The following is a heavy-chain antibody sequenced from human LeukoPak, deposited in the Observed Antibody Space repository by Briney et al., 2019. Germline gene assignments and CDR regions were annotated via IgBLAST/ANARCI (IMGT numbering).Heavy chain of an antibody. CDR3: ARGYIPDY. CDR2: IFHSGKT. CDR1: GYSISSGYY. Sequence: SETLSLTCAVSGYSISSGYYWGWIRQSPEKGLEWIGSIFHSGKTYYNLSLKSRVTISVVTSKNQFSLKLTSVPAADTAVYYCARGYIPDYWGQGTLVTVSS. J-gene: IGHJ4*02. D-gene: IGHD3-16*02. V-gene: IGHV4-38-2*01.